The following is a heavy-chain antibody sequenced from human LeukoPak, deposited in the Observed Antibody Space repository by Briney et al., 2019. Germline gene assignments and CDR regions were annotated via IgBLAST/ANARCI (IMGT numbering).Heavy chain of an antibody. CDR1: EYTFTNYA. V-gene: IGHV1-3*03. J-gene: IGHJ3*02. D-gene: IGHD3-16*02. CDR2: IDGGNGNT. CDR3: ARDMTMITFGGVTVDAFDI. Sequence: ASVKVSCKTSEYTFTNYAMHWVRQAPGQRLEWMGWIDGGNGNTKYSQEFQGRVTITRDTSASTAYMELSSLRSEDMAVYYCARDMTMITFGGVTVDAFDIWGQGTMVTVSS.